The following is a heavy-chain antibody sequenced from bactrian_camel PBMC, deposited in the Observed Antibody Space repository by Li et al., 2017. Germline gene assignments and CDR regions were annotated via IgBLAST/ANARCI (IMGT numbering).Heavy chain of an antibody. CDR3: AARKAYGGSQPYES. CDR1: EEFWRYD. J-gene: IGHJ4*01. V-gene: IGHV3S40*01. CDR2: IKSNSGST. D-gene: IGHD6*01. Sequence: VQLVESGGGLVQPGGSLTLSCAASEEFWRYDMSWVRLAPGKGLEWVSAIKSNSGSTYYADSVKGRFTISRDNAKNTVYLQLNRLKTEDMAMYYCAARKAYGGSQPYESWSQGTQVTVS.